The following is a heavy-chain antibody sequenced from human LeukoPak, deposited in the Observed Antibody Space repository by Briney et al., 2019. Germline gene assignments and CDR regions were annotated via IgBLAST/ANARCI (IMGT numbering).Heavy chain of an antibody. CDR2: IYYSGST. V-gene: IGHV4-31*03. CDR3: ARGEEGEFSAAAGTSGGIDY. D-gene: IGHD6-13*01. Sequence: SETLSLTCTVSGGSISSGGYYWSWIRQHPGKGLEWIGYIYYSGSTYYNPSLKGRVTISVDTSKNQFSLKLSSVTAADTAVYYCARGEEGEFSAAAGTSGGIDYWGQGTLVTVSS. CDR1: GGSISSGGYY. J-gene: IGHJ4*02.